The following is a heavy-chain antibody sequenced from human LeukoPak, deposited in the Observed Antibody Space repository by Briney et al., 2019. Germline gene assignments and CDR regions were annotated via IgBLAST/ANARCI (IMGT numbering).Heavy chain of an antibody. CDR3: ASLGGGYNGDY. CDR1: GGSFSGYY. D-gene: IGHD5-24*01. J-gene: IGHJ4*02. Sequence: SETLSLTCAVYGGSFSGYYWSWIRQPPGKGLEWIGEINHSGSTNYNPSLKSRVTISIDTSKNQFSLKLSSVTAADTAVYFCASLGGGYNGDYWGQGTLVTASS. CDR2: INHSGST. V-gene: IGHV4-34*01.